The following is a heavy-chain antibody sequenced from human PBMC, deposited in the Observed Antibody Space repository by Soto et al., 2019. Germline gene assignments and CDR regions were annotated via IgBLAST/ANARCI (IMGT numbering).Heavy chain of an antibody. Sequence: QVQLVESGGGVVQPGRSLRLSCAASGFNFSSYGTYWVRQAPGKGLEWVAVISYDGNNQWYADSVKGRVTISRDNSKNTLYLQKNSLRAEDTAVYYCAKSLYVGSYFYNGMDVWGQGTTVTVSS. D-gene: IGHD2-15*01. CDR1: GFNFSSYG. J-gene: IGHJ6*02. CDR2: ISYDGNNQ. V-gene: IGHV3-30*18. CDR3: AKSLYVGSYFYNGMDV.